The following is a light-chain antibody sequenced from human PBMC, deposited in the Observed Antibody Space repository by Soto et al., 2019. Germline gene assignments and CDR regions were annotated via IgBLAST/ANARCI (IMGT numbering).Light chain of an antibody. Sequence: QSVLAQPASVSGSPGQSITISCTGTSSDVGDYNSVSWYQQHPHKAPQVIIYKGTQRPSGISNRFSGSTSGTVASLTISGLQADDEADYFCCSSAPESTYVFGTGTKLTVL. J-gene: IGLJ1*01. CDR3: CSSAPESTYV. V-gene: IGLV2-23*01. CDR1: SSDVGDYNS. CDR2: KGT.